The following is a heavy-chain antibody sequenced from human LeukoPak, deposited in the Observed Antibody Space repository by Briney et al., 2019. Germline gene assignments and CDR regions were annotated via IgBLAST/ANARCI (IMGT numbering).Heavy chain of an antibody. J-gene: IGHJ4*02. Sequence: GGSLRLSCAASGFTVSSDHMSWVRQSPGKVLEWVSIIYSGGSAYYADSVKDRFTISRDNSKNTLYLQMNSLRVEDTAVYYCARSIAVAGSFAYWGQGTLVTVSS. CDR3: ARSIAVAGSFAY. V-gene: IGHV3-66*01. CDR1: GFTVSSDH. CDR2: IYSGGSA. D-gene: IGHD6-19*01.